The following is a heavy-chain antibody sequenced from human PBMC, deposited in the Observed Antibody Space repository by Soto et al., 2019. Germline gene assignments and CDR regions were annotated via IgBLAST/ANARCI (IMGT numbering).Heavy chain of an antibody. Sequence: EVQLVESGGGVVQPGGSLRLSCTASGFTFNTHWMHWVRQAPGKGLVCVSRIYFDGITTNYADSVKGRLTVSRDNAKNTVYLHVNTLRDEDTAVYYCGRGGAMGVDYWGQGTLVTVSS. J-gene: IGHJ4*02. CDR3: GRGGAMGVDY. V-gene: IGHV3-74*01. CDR2: IYFDGITT. D-gene: IGHD1-26*01. CDR1: GFTFNTHW.